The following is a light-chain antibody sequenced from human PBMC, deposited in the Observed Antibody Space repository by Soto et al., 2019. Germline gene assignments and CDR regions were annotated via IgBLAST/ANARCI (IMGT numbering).Light chain of an antibody. J-gene: IGLJ1*01. CDR1: SSDVGGYNY. Sequence: QSALTQPASVSGSPGQSITISCTGTSSDVGGYNYVSWYQHHPGKAPKLMIYEVSNRPSGVSNRFSGSKSGNTASLTISGLQAEDDADYYCSSYTTSSPLVFGTGTKVTVL. CDR2: EVS. CDR3: SSYTTSSPLV. V-gene: IGLV2-14*01.